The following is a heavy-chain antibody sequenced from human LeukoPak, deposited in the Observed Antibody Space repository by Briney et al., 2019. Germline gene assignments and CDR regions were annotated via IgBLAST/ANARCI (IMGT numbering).Heavy chain of an antibody. CDR2: INPNSGGT. CDR1: GYTFTGYY. Sequence: GGPVKVSCKASGYTFTGYYMHWVRQAPGQGLEWMGWINPNSGGTNYAQKFQGRVTMTRDTSISTAYMELSRLRSDDTAVYYCARDRKTYRWELGDWGQGTLVTVSS. V-gene: IGHV1-2*02. D-gene: IGHD1-26*01. J-gene: IGHJ4*02. CDR3: ARDRKTYRWELGD.